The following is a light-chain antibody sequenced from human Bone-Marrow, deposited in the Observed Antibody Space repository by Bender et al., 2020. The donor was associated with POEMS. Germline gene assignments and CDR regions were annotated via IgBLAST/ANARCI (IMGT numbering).Light chain of an antibody. J-gene: IGLJ1*01. CDR3: CSYGGSNIPYV. Sequence: QSALTQPRSVSGSPGQSVTISCTGTSSDVGGYNYVSWYQQPPGKAPKLIIYEVVERPSEVPERFSGSRTGNTASLTISGLQAEDEADYYCCSYGGSNIPYVFGTGTKVAVL. CDR1: SSDVGGYNY. V-gene: IGLV2-11*01. CDR2: EVV.